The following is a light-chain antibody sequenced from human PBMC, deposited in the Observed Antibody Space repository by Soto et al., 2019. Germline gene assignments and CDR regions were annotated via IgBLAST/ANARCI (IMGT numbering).Light chain of an antibody. Sequence: EIVMTQSPATLSVSPGERAPLSCRASQSVSSNLAWYQQKPGQAPRLLIFGASTRATGIPDRFSGSGSGTEFTLTISSLQSEDFAVYYCQQYNNWPGTFGQGTKVDIK. CDR3: QQYNNWPGT. V-gene: IGKV3-15*01. CDR1: QSVSSN. CDR2: GAS. J-gene: IGKJ1*01.